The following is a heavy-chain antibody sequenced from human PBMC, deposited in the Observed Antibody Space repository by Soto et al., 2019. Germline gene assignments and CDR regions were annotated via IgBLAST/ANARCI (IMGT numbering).Heavy chain of an antibody. Sequence: EVQLLESGGGLVQPGGSLRLSCAASGFTFSSYAMSWVRQAPGKGLEWGSAISGSGGSTYYAGSVKGRFTISRDNSKNTLYLQMTRLRAEDTAVYYCAKGHITYYYGRGSYSNYWGQRVLVTISS. CDR1: GFTFSSYA. D-gene: IGHD3-10*01. V-gene: IGHV3-23*01. CDR3: AKGHITYYYGRGSYSNY. J-gene: IGHJ4*02. CDR2: ISGSGGST.